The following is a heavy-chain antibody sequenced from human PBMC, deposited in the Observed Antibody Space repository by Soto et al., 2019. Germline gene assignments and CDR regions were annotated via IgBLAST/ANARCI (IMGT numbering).Heavy chain of an antibody. Sequence: SETLSLTCTVSGGSISSGGYYWSWIRQHPGKGLEWIGYIYYSGSTYYNPSLKSRVTISVDTSKNQCSLKLSSVTAADTAVYYCARAAYMVRGVIITLDPFDYWGQGTLVTVSS. CDR2: IYYSGST. J-gene: IGHJ4*02. CDR1: GGSISSGGYY. V-gene: IGHV4-31*03. D-gene: IGHD3-10*01. CDR3: ARAAYMVRGVIITLDPFDY.